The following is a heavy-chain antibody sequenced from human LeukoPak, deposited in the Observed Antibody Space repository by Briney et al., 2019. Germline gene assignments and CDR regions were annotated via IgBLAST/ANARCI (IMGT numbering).Heavy chain of an antibody. J-gene: IGHJ4*02. V-gene: IGHV3-23*01. CDR1: GFTFTSYA. D-gene: IGHD3-10*01. Sequence: GGSLRLSCAVSGFTFTSYAMTWVRQAPGKGLEWVSAISGGGGNTYYADSVKGRFTISRDNSKNTLYLQMNSLRAEDTAVYYCAREVRGVIMGYFDYWGQGTLVTVSS. CDR3: AREVRGVIMGYFDY. CDR2: ISGGGGNT.